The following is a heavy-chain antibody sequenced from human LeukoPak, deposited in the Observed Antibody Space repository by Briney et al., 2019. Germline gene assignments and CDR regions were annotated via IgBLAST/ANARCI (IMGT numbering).Heavy chain of an antibody. D-gene: IGHD3-10*01. CDR1: GGSFSGYY. Sequence: SETLSLTCAVYGGSFSGYYWGWIRQPPGKGLEWIGSIHYSGSTYYNPSLKSRVTISVDTSRNQFSLKLSSVTAADTAVYYCARGGTPGKGNYFDYWGQGTLVTVSS. CDR2: IHYSGST. J-gene: IGHJ4*02. CDR3: ARGGTPGKGNYFDY. V-gene: IGHV4-34*01.